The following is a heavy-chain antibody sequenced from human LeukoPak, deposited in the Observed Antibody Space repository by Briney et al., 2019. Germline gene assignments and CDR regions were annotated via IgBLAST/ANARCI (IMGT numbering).Heavy chain of an antibody. CDR3: ARDRVAAAAHDAFDI. CDR1: GYTFTSYG. CDR2: ISAYNGNT. D-gene: IGHD6-13*01. J-gene: IGHJ3*02. Sequence: GASVKVSCKASGYTFTSYGISWVRQAPGQGLEWMGWISAYNGNTNYAQKLQGRVTMTTDTSTGTAYMELRSLRSDDTAVYYCARDRVAAAAHDAFDIWGQGTMVTVSS. V-gene: IGHV1-18*01.